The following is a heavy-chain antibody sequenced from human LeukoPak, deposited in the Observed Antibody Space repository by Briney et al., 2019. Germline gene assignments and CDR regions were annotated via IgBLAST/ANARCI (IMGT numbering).Heavy chain of an antibody. CDR1: GGSFSGYY. D-gene: IGHD4-17*01. CDR3: ARGPYGDYVGYFDY. J-gene: IGHJ4*02. Sequence: SETLSLTCAVYGGSFSGYYWTWIRQPPGKGLEWIGEINHSGSTNYNPSLKSRVTISVDTSKNQFSLKLSSVTVADTAVYFCARGPYGDYVGYFDYWGQGTLVTVSS. V-gene: IGHV4-34*01. CDR2: INHSGST.